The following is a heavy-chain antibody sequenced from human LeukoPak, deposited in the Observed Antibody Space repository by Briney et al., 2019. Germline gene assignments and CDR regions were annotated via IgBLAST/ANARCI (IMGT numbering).Heavy chain of an antibody. D-gene: IGHD3-16*02. CDR2: INHSGST. V-gene: IGHV4-34*01. CDR3: ARGKESRYDYVWGSYRKPPNTFDY. J-gene: IGHJ4*02. Sequence: PSETLSLTCAVYGGSFSGYYWSWIRQPPGKGLEWIGEINHSGSTNYNPSLKSRVTISVDTSKNQFSLKLSSVTAADTAVYYCARGKESRYDYVWGSYRKPPNTFDYWGQGTLVTVSS. CDR1: GGSFSGYY.